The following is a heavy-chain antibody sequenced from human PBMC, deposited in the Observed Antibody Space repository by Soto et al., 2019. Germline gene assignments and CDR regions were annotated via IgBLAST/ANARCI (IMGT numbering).Heavy chain of an antibody. J-gene: IGHJ6*02. CDR3: AREVDTAMASYYYYGMDV. V-gene: IGHV3-64*01. CDR2: ISCNGGST. Sequence: GGSLRLSCAASGFTFSSYAMHWGRQAPGKGLEYVSAISCNGGSTYYANSVKGRFTISRDNSKNTLYLQMGSLRAEDMAVYYCAREVDTAMASYYYYGMDVWGQGTTVTVSS. D-gene: IGHD5-18*01. CDR1: GFTFSSYA.